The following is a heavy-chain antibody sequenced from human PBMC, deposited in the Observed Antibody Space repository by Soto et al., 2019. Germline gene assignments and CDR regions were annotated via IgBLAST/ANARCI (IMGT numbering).Heavy chain of an antibody. Sequence: GGSLRLSCAASGFTFSGYGMHWVRQAPGKGLEWVAVISYDGSSKFYAESVRGRFTISRDNSKNTLYLQMNSLRAEDTAVYCCAREGYYDSSGLDYWGQGTLVTVSS. CDR3: AREGYYDSSGLDY. V-gene: IGHV3-30*03. J-gene: IGHJ4*02. CDR2: ISYDGSSK. D-gene: IGHD3-22*01. CDR1: GFTFSGYG.